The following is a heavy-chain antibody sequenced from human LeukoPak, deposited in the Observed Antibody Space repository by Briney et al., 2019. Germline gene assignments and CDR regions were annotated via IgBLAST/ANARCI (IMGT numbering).Heavy chain of an antibody. CDR1: GFTFSDYY. CDR3: ARGPYCSSTSCYTAYYYYGMDV. Sequence: NPGGSLRLSCAASGFTFSDYYMSWIRQAPGKGLEWVSYISSSGSTIYYADSVKGRFTISRDNAKNSLYLQMNSLRAEDTAVYYCARGPYCSSTSCYTAYYYYGMDVWGQGTTVTVPS. V-gene: IGHV3-11*01. J-gene: IGHJ6*02. CDR2: ISSSGSTI. D-gene: IGHD2-2*02.